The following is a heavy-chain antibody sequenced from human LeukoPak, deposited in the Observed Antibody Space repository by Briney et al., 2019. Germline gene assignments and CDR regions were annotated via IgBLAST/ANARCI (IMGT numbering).Heavy chain of an antibody. V-gene: IGHV1-2*02. D-gene: IGHD6-13*01. CDR3: ARDRTYADSSSWYQPIGY. CDR2: INPNSGGT. J-gene: IGHJ4*02. Sequence: GASVKVSCKASGYTFTGYYMHWVRQAPGQGLEWMGWINPNSGGTNYAQKFQGRVTMTRDTSISTAYMELSRLRSDDTAVYYCARDRTYADSSSWYQPIGYWGQGTLVTVSS. CDR1: GYTFTGYY.